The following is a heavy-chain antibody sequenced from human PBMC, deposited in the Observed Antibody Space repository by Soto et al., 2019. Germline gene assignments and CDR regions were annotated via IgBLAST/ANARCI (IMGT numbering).Heavy chain of an antibody. CDR1: GFTFSSYA. Sequence: EVHLLESGGGLVQPGGSLRLSCTASGFTFSSYAMTWVRQAPGRGLEGVSGITASGGSTYYADSVKGRFTISRDNSKSTLYLQINSLRAEDTAVYYCAKDTRYGDYVRWFDSWGQGTLGTVSS. CDR2: ITASGGST. V-gene: IGHV3-23*01. J-gene: IGHJ5*01. D-gene: IGHD4-17*01. CDR3: AKDTRYGDYVRWFDS.